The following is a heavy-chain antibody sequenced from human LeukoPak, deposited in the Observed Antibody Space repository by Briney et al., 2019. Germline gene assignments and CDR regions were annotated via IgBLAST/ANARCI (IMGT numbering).Heavy chain of an antibody. CDR1: GYSFTDYY. CDR2: INLNNGDI. J-gene: IGHJ5*02. V-gene: IGHV1-2*02. CDR3: ARADRLHGGPYLTGP. D-gene: IGHD3-9*01. Sequence: ASVKVSCKASGYSFTDYYMHWVRQAPGQGLEWMGWINLNNGDIKSAQKFQGRVTMTRDTSITTVYMEVSWLTSDNTAIYYCARADRLHGGPYLTGPWGQGTLVTVSS.